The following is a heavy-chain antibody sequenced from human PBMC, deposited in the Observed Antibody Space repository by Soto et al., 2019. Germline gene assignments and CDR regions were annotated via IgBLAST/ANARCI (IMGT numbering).Heavy chain of an antibody. CDR3: AKGSTWYGNYFDY. CDR2: ISGRGGST. V-gene: IGHV3-23*01. J-gene: IGHJ4*02. Sequence: PGGSLRLSCTASGFTFSSYDINWVRQAPGKGLEWVSGISGRGGSTYYSDSVKGRFTISRDNSRNTLYLQMNSLRAEDTAVYYCAKGSTWYGNYFDYWGQGTLVTVSS. D-gene: IGHD6-13*01. CDR1: GFTFSSYD.